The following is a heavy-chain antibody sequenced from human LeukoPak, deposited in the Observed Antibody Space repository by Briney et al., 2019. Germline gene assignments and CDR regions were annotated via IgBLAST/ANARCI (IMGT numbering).Heavy chain of an antibody. Sequence: RGSQRLSCGASGFSFSSSWMHWVRQAPGKGLVWVSRINKDGRTINYADSVKGRFTISRDNAKNTLYLQMNSLRAEDTAVYYCARGWTGYYAIDNWGQGTLVTVSS. CDR3: ARGWTGYYAIDN. D-gene: IGHD3/OR15-3a*01. J-gene: IGHJ4*02. V-gene: IGHV3-74*01. CDR2: INKDGRTI. CDR1: GFSFSSSW.